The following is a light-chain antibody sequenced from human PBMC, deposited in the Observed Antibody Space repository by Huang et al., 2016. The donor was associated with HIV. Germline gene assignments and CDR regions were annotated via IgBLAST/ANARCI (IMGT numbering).Light chain of an antibody. Sequence: EIVMTQSPATLSVSPGERVTLSCRANRSVSTNLAWYQQRPGQAPRLLIDGSSTRAPGIPARFRGSGSGTDFSLTISSLQSEDFALYYCHQYNNWLLSFGGGTRVDI. V-gene: IGKV3-15*01. CDR2: GSS. CDR1: RSVSTN. J-gene: IGKJ4*01. CDR3: HQYNNWLLS.